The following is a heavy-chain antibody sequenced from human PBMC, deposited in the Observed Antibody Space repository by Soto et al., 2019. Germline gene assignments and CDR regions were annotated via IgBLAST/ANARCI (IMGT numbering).Heavy chain of an antibody. V-gene: IGHV4-59*08. CDR1: GGSISSYY. CDR2: IYYSGST. Sequence: QVQLQESGPGLVKPSETLSLTCTVSGGSISSYYWSWIRQPPGKGLEWIGYIYYSGSTNYNPSLKSRVTISVDTSNIQSSLKLSSVIAVDTPVYDCARRWGAAFDYSGQGTRVTVSS. D-gene: IGHD6-25*01. CDR3: ARRWGAAFDY. J-gene: IGHJ4*02.